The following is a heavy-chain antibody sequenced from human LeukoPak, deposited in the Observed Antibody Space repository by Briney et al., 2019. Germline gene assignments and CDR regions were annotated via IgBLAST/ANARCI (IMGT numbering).Heavy chain of an antibody. CDR3: ARGDGVCSSTSCYAGYYYYYMDV. D-gene: IGHD2-2*01. V-gene: IGHV1-2*02. J-gene: IGHJ6*03. CDR1: GYTFTGYY. CDR2: INPNSGGT. Sequence: ASVKVSCKDSGYTFTGYYMYWVRPAPGQGGEWVGWINPNSGGTNNAKKFQGRVIMTRDTSISTAYMELSRLRSDDTAVYYCARGDGVCSSTSCYAGYYYYYMDVWGKGTTVTVSS.